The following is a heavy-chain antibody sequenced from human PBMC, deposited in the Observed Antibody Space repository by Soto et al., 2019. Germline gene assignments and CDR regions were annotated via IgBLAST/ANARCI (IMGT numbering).Heavy chain of an antibody. V-gene: IGHV3-21*01. Sequence: LRLSCVASGFTFSDYSVSWVRQAPGKGLEWLSSISSSSTFTHYADSVKGRFTISRDNAKNSLYLQMNSLRAEDTAVYYCAAPYSTGHRLLGYWGQGTLVTVSS. CDR1: GFTFSDYS. D-gene: IGHD6-19*01. CDR3: AAPYSTGHRLLGY. J-gene: IGHJ4*02. CDR2: ISSSSTFT.